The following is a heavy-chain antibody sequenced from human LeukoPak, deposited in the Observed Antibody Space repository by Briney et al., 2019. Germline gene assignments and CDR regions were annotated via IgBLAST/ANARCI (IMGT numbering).Heavy chain of an antibody. J-gene: IGHJ4*02. CDR3: ARDLCSVEPAAPCYYFDY. V-gene: IGHV1-18*01. Sequence: ASVKVSCKASGYTLIRYGISWVRQAPGQGLEWMGWSSAYNENTNSALKVQGRVTMTTDTSTSTAYMELRSLRSDDTAVYYCARDLCSVEPAAPCYYFDYWGQGTLVTVSS. CDR1: GYTLIRYG. CDR2: SSAYNENT. D-gene: IGHD2-2*01.